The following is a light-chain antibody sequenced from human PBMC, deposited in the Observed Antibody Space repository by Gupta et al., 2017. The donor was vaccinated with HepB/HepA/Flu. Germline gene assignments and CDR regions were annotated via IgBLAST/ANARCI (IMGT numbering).Light chain of an antibody. CDR2: DAS. CDR1: QSVSSY. Sequence: ESVLTHSPATLSVSPGERATPTCRASQSVSSYLAWYQQQPGHAHRRLIYDASTRATAIPARFSGSGSGTDFTLTLSSLDPEDFAFSYCYRRRRSRSITFGRGTRLEIK. J-gene: IGKJ5*01. V-gene: IGKV3-11*01. CDR3: YRRRRSRSIT.